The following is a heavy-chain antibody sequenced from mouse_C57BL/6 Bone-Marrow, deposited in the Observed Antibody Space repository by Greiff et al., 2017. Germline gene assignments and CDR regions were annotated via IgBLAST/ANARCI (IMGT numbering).Heavy chain of an antibody. CDR2: IYPGNSDT. CDR1: GYTFTSYW. V-gene: IGHV1-5*01. CDR3: TGGFYDYDAWFAY. Sequence: VQLQQSGTVLARPGASVKMSCKTSGYTFTSYWMHWVKQRPGQGLEWRGAIYPGNSDTSYNQKFKGKAKLTAVTSASTAYMELSSLTNEDSAVYYCTGGFYDYDAWFAYWGQGTLVTVSA. J-gene: IGHJ3*01. D-gene: IGHD2-4*01.